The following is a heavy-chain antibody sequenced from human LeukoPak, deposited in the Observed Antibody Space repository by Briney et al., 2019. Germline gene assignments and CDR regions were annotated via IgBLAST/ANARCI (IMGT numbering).Heavy chain of an antibody. CDR3: AKDQGYACSTAICYPDY. CDR1: GFTLSNHA. V-gene: IGHV3-23*01. D-gene: IGHD2-2*01. CDR2: ISGSGGSS. Sequence: GGSLRLSCVASGFTLSNHAMTWVRQAPGKGLEWVSAISGSGGSSYYADSVKGRFTISKDTSKNTLYLLMNSLRVEDTALYYCAKDQGYACSTAICYPDYWGQGTLVTVSS. J-gene: IGHJ4*02.